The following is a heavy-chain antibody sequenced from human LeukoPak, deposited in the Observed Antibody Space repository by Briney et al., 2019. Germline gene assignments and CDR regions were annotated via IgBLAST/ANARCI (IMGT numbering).Heavy chain of an antibody. D-gene: IGHD6-6*01. CDR2: IDGTGDST. CDR3: ATSPPYSSSYPGYYYFYMDV. CDR1: GFTINNYV. J-gene: IGHJ6*03. V-gene: IGHV3-21*01. Sequence: GGSLRLSCAASGFTINNYVMTWVRQAPGKGLEWVSYIDGTGDSTNYADSVKGRFTISRDNAKNSLYLQMNSLRAKDTAVYYCATSPPYSSSYPGYYYFYMDVWGKGTTVTVSS.